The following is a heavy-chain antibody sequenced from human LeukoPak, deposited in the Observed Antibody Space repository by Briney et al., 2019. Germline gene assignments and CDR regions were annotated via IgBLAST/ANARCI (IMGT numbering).Heavy chain of an antibody. Sequence: GGSLRLSCAASGFTFSSYGMHWVRQAPGKGLEWVAVIWYDGSNKYYADSVKGRFTISRDNAKNTLYLQMNSLRAEDTAVYYCGRDLGGRSGYWGQGTLVTVSS. CDR3: GRDLGGRSGY. CDR1: GFTFSSYG. J-gene: IGHJ4*02. V-gene: IGHV3-33*01. CDR2: IWYDGSNK. D-gene: IGHD1-26*01.